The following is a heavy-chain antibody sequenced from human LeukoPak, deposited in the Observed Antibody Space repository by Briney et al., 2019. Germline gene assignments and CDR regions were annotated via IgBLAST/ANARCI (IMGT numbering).Heavy chain of an antibody. V-gene: IGHV1-2*06. J-gene: IGHJ4*02. Sequence: ASVKVSCKASGYTFTGYYMHWVRQAPGQGLEWMGRIDPNSGGTNYVQKLQGRVTMTRDTSISTAYMELSRLRSDDTAVYYCARVGSSSWYPFDYWGQGTLVTVSS. CDR1: GYTFTGYY. D-gene: IGHD6-13*01. CDR2: IDPNSGGT. CDR3: ARVGSSSWYPFDY.